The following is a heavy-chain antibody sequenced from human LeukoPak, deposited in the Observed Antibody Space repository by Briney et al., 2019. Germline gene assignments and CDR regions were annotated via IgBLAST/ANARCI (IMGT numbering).Heavy chain of an antibody. V-gene: IGHV4-59*01. CDR3: ARAVGGDGSGSL. J-gene: IGHJ4*02. CDR2: IYYRVTS. Sequence: KPSETLSLTCTVSGDSISTYYWSWIRQPPGKGLEWIGYIYYRVTSDYNPSLKSRVTMSVDMSTRQISLKLSSVTAADTAVYCCARAVGGDGSGSLWGPGTLVTVSS. CDR1: GDSISTYY. D-gene: IGHD3-10*01.